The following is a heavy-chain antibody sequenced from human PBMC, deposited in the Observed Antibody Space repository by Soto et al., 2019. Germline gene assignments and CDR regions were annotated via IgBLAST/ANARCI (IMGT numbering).Heavy chain of an antibody. J-gene: IGHJ4*02. Sequence: GGSLRLSCSTSGFTFSTYAMNWVRQAPGQGLEWVSALSGSGGTTYYADSVRGRFTISRDNSKNTRFLQMSSLKAEDTALYYCAKQRSGDGSWSDTFYFDFWGQGTLVTVSS. D-gene: IGHD3-10*01. CDR1: GFTFSTYA. V-gene: IGHV3-23*01. CDR2: LSGSGGTT. CDR3: AKQRSGDGSWSDTFYFDF.